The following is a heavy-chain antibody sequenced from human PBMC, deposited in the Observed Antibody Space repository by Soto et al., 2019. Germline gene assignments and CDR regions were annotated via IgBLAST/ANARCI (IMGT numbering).Heavy chain of an antibody. D-gene: IGHD1-1*01. V-gene: IGHV1-69*13. CDR1: GGTFSSYA. CDR3: ASMLDHYYFDY. J-gene: IGHJ4*02. CDR2: IIPIFGTA. Sequence: ASVKVSCKASGGTFSSYAISWVRQAPGQGLEWMGGIIPIFGTADYAQKFQGRVTITADESTSTAYMELSSLRSEDTAVYYCASMLDHYYFDYWGQRTLVTVSS.